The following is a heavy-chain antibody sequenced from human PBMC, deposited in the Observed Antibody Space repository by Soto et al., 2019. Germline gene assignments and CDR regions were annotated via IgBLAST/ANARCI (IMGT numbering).Heavy chain of an antibody. D-gene: IGHD3-10*01. J-gene: IGHJ4*02. Sequence: EVQLLESGGGLVQPGGSLSLSCAASGFTFSSYAMSWVRQAPGKGLEWVSAISGSGGSTYYADSVKGRFTISRDNSKNTLYLQMNSLRAEDTAVYYCAKDQGGWCGEYRPGSFDYWGQGTLVTVSS. V-gene: IGHV3-23*01. CDR1: GFTFSSYA. CDR3: AKDQGGWCGEYRPGSFDY. CDR2: ISGSGGST.